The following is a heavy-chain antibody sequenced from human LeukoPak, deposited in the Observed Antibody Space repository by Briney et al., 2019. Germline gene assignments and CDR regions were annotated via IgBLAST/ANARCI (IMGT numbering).Heavy chain of an antibody. V-gene: IGHV1-46*01. Sequence: ASVKVSCKASGYTFSSYYMHWVRQAPGQGLEWMGIINPSGGSTSYAQKFQGRVTMTRDTSTSAIYMELSSLRSEDTAVYYCARERRLNYYGSGPARWFDPWGRGTLVTVSS. D-gene: IGHD3-10*01. J-gene: IGHJ5*02. CDR2: INPSGGST. CDR3: ARERRLNYYGSGPARWFDP. CDR1: GYTFSSYY.